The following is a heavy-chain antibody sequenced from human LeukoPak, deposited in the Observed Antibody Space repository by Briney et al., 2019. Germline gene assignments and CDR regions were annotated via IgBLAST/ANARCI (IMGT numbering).Heavy chain of an antibody. J-gene: IGHJ6*02. V-gene: IGHV1-18*01. CDR2: ISAYNGNT. CDR3: ARNYCSGGSCYSHYYYYYGMDV. CDR1: GYTFTSYG. D-gene: IGHD2-15*01. Sequence: ASVKVSCKASGYTFTSYGISWVRQAPGQGLEWMAWISAYNGNTNYAQKLQGRVTMTTDTSTSTAYMELRSLRSDDTAVYYCARNYCSGGSCYSHYYYYYGMDVWGQGTTVTVSS.